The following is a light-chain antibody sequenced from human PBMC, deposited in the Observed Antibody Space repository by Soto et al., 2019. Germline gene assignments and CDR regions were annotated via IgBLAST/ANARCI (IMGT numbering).Light chain of an antibody. Sequence: EIVLTQSPATLSLSPGEIATLSCRASQSVSSYLAWYQQKPGHAPRLLIYDASNRATGIPARFSGSGSGTDFTLTSSSLEPADFAVYYCQQRSNWRGLTVGPGTKVDIK. CDR3: QQRSNWRGLT. CDR2: DAS. J-gene: IGKJ3*01. CDR1: QSVSSY. V-gene: IGKV3-11*01.